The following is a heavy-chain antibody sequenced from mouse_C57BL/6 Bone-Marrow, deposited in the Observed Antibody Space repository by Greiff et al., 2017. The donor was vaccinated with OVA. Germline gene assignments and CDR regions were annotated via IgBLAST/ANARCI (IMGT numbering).Heavy chain of an antibody. V-gene: IGHV1-26*01. CDR2: INPNNGGT. D-gene: IGHD1-1*01. CDR1: GYTFTDYY. CDR3: ALVVYYYGSSAWDY. J-gene: IGHJ2*01. Sequence: EVQLQQSGPELVKPGASVKISCKASGYTFTDYYMNWVKQSHGKSLEWIGDINPNNGGTSYNQKFKGKATLTVDKSSSTAYMELRSLTSEDSAVYYCALVVYYYGSSAWDYWGQGTTLTVSS.